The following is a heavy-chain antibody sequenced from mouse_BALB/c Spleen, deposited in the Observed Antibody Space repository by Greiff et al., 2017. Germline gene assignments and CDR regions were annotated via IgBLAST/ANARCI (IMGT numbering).Heavy chain of an antibody. CDR3: ARDGIYYDYGRFAY. Sequence: EVKLVESGGGLVQPGGSRKLSCAASGFTFSSFGMHWVRQAPEKGLEWVAYISSGSSTIYYADTVKGRFTISRDNPKNTLFLQMTSLKSEDTAMYYCARDGIYYDYGRFAYWGQGTLVTVSA. V-gene: IGHV5-17*02. D-gene: IGHD2-4*01. J-gene: IGHJ3*01. CDR1: GFTFSSFG. CDR2: ISSGSSTI.